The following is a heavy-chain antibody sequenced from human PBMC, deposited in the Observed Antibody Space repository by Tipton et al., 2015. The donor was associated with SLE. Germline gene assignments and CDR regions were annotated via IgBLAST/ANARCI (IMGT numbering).Heavy chain of an antibody. V-gene: IGHV4-4*01. J-gene: IGHJ4*02. CDR1: GGSLSTNDF. Sequence: TLSLTCGISGGSLSTNDFWSWVRQLPGKGLEWIAEISHTGSTNVNSSLKSRVSISVETSKNQISLKLSSVTAADTAVYFCARHSLRGYSGYDRPYFDYWGQGTLVTVSS. D-gene: IGHD5-12*01. CDR3: ARHSLRGYSGYDRPYFDY. CDR2: ISHTGST.